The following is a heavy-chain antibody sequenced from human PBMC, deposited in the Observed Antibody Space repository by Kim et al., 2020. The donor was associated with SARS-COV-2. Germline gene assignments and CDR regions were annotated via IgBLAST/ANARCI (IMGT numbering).Heavy chain of an antibody. V-gene: IGHV3-23*03. CDR3: AKDHFRSSGDF. CDR2: IYSDGTTK. CDR1: GFTFSSYA. Sequence: GGSLRLSCVASGFTFSSYAMSWLRQAPGKGLEWVSVIYSDGTTKFYVGSVMGRFTVSRDNYKATLFLQMNNLRAEGTAVYFCAKDHFRSSGDFWGQGTLVSVFS. D-gene: IGHD3-3*02. J-gene: IGHJ4*02.